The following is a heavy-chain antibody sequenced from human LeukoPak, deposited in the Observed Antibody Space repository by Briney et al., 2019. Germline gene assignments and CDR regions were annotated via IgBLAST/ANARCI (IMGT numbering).Heavy chain of an antibody. CDR2: ITSSSSYI. V-gene: IGHV3-21*01. Sequence: SGRSLRLSCAASGFTFSSYTMNWVRQAPGKGLEWVSSITSSSSYIYYADSVMGRFTISRDNANNSLYLQMNSLRAEDTAVYYCARHVVAVGFDYWGQGTLVTVSS. J-gene: IGHJ4*02. D-gene: IGHD3-22*01. CDR1: GFTFSSYT. CDR3: ARHVVAVGFDY.